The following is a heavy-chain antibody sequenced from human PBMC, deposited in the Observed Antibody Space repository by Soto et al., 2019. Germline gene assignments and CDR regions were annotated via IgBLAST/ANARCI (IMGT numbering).Heavy chain of an antibody. CDR3: ARDDPTIFGVVYYYGMDV. CDR2: ISYDGSNK. V-gene: IGHV3-30-3*01. J-gene: IGHJ6*02. D-gene: IGHD3-3*01. Sequence: QVQLVESGGGVVQPGRSLRLSCAASGFTFSSYAMHWVRQAPGKGLEWVAVISYDGSNKYYADSVKGRFTISRDNSKNTLYLQMNSLRAEDTAVYYCARDDPTIFGVVYYYGMDVWGQGTTVTASS. CDR1: GFTFSSYA.